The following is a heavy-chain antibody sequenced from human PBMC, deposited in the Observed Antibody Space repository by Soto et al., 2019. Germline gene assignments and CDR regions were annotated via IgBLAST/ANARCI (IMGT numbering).Heavy chain of an antibody. Sequence: QVQLVQSGAEVKKPGASVKVSCKASGYTLTKYDISWVRQAPGQGLEWMGWISGHTGNTNYAQRFHGRVTLTTDASAGTAYMELRSLRSDDTAVYYCARGGHCTPSSCYGDYDRGMDVWGQGTTVTVS. V-gene: IGHV1-18*04. D-gene: IGHD2-8*01. CDR3: ARGGHCTPSSCYGDYDRGMDV. CDR1: GYTLTKYD. CDR2: ISGHTGNT. J-gene: IGHJ6*02.